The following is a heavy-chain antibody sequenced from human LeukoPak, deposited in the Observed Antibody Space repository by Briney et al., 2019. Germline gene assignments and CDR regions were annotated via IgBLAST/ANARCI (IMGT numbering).Heavy chain of an antibody. D-gene: IGHD6-19*01. CDR2: MNPNSGNT. J-gene: IGHJ6*02. Sequence: ASVKVPCKASGYTFTSYDINWVRQATGQGLEWMGWMNPNSGNTGYAQKFQGRVTMTEDTSTDTAYMELSSLRSEDTAVYYCATGSSSGWRHYYYYYGMDVWGQGTTVTVSS. CDR1: GYTFTSYD. V-gene: IGHV1-8*01. CDR3: ATGSSSGWRHYYYYYGMDV.